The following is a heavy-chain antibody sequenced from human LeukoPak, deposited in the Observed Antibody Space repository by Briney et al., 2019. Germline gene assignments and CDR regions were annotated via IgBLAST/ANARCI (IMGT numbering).Heavy chain of an antibody. J-gene: IGHJ5*02. Sequence: SETLSLTCAVYGESFDYYWAWIRQPPGKGLEWIGEIYHSGTTCYNPSLKSRVTISSDTSKNQFSLRLTSVTAGDTSVYYCARVLDTLWDHPRFDPWGQGTLVTVSS. CDR2: IYHSGTT. D-gene: IGHD3/OR15-3a*01. V-gene: IGHV4-34*01. CDR1: GESFDYY. CDR3: ARVLDTLWDHPRFDP.